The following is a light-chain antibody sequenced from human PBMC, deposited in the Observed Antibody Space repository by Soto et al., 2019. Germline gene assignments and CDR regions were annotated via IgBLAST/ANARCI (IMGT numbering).Light chain of an antibody. CDR3: QVRTNWSIA. Sequence: EIVLTQSPASLSLSPGERGTLXCGASHSVSSSNLAWDQQKPGQAPRLLMDEASNRATGIPARFSGSGSGTDFTLTISSLEPEDFAVYYCQVRTNWSIAFGRGTRLEIK. V-gene: IGKV3-11*01. CDR1: HSVSSSN. J-gene: IGKJ5*01. CDR2: EAS.